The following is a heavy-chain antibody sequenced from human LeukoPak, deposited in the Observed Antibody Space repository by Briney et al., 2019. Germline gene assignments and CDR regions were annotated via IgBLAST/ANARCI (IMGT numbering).Heavy chain of an antibody. J-gene: IGHJ6*04. Sequence: SSVTLSFKCSVYTRTYLSMHWVRHGPRKGPEWMGGFDPEDGETIYAQKFQGRVTMTEDTSTDTAYMELSSLRSEDTAVYYCATGGLVPGGYYYYDMDVWGKGTTVTVSS. CDR2: FDPEDGET. CDR1: VYTRTYLS. D-gene: IGHD2-2*01. V-gene: IGHV1-24*01. CDR3: ATGGLVPGGYYYYDMDV.